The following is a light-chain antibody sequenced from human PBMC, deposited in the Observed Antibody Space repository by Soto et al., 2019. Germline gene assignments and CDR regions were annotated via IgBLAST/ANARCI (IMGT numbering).Light chain of an antibody. V-gene: IGLV2-14*01. CDR2: EVN. J-gene: IGLJ2*01. CDR3: ASQTSPNMWI. Sequence: QSVLTQPASVSGSPGQSITFPCTVTSSDIGKSKYVSWFQQLPGEAPRLIIYEVNSRPSGISDRFSGSKSGNSASLTISGLQPEDESTYYCASQTSPNMWIFGGGTK. CDR1: SSDIGKSKY.